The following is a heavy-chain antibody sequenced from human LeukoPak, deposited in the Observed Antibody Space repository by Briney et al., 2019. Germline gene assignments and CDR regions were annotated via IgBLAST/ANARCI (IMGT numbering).Heavy chain of an antibody. D-gene: IGHD5-24*01. Sequence: ASVKVSCKASGYTFTGYYMHWVRQAPGQGLEWMGWINPNSGGTNYAQKFQGRVTMTRDTSISTAYMELSSLRPEDTAIYYCARIRDGYNDAYDIWGQGTVVTVPS. CDR3: ARIRDGYNDAYDI. CDR2: INPNSGGT. J-gene: IGHJ3*02. CDR1: GYTFTGYY. V-gene: IGHV1-2*02.